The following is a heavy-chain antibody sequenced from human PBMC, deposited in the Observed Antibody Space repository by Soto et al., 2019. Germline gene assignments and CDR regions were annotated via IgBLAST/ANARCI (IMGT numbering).Heavy chain of an antibody. CDR3: ARGGCSSTSCYFVSWFDP. CDR2: INAGNGNT. Sequence: VKVSCKASGYTFTSYAMHWVRQAPGQRLEWMGWINAGNGNTKYSQKFQGRVTITRDTSASTAYMELSSLRSEDTAVYYCARGGCSSTSCYFVSWFDPWGQGTLVTVSS. V-gene: IGHV1-3*01. J-gene: IGHJ5*02. CDR1: GYTFTSYA. D-gene: IGHD2-2*01.